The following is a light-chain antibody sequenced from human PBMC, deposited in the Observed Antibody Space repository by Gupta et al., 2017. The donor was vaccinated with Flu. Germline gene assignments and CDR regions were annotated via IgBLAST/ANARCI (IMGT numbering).Light chain of an antibody. CDR3: SSYRRGGTRL. Sequence: SITISCSGTSSDVGGYNFVSWYQQHPGAAPRLLIFDVNIRPSGLSSRFSGSKSGNTAFLTISRLQAEDDGDYFCSSYRRGGTRLFGSGTKVTGL. CDR1: SSDVGGYNF. V-gene: IGLV2-14*03. J-gene: IGLJ1*01. CDR2: DVN.